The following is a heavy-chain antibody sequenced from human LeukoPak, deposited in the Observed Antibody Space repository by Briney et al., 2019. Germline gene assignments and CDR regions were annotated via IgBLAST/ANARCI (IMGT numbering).Heavy chain of an antibody. D-gene: IGHD2-2*02. CDR2: ICSSISYI. CDR1: GFTFSIYR. V-gene: IGHV3-21*01. Sequence: RGSLRVSCAASGFTFSIYRVYWVRQAPRAGLERVSSICSSISYIYYADSVKGRFTISRDNAKNSLYLQMNSLRAEDTAVYYCARDGGSWGYCSSTSCYNPDYWGQGTLVTVSS. J-gene: IGHJ4*02. CDR3: ARDGGSWGYCSSTSCYNPDY.